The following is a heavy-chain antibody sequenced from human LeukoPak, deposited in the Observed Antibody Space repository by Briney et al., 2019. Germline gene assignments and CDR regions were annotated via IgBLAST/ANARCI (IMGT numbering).Heavy chain of an antibody. J-gene: IGHJ4*02. CDR2: IRYDGSNK. V-gene: IGHV3-30*02. CDR1: GFTFSSYG. D-gene: IGHD3-22*01. Sequence: GGSLRLSCAASGFTFSSYGMHWVRQAPGKGLEWVAFIRYDGSNKYYADSMKGRFTISRDNSKNTLYLQMNSLRAEDTAVYYCAKILTLNLYYYDSTLPFDYWGQGTLVTVSS. CDR3: AKILTLNLYYYDSTLPFDY.